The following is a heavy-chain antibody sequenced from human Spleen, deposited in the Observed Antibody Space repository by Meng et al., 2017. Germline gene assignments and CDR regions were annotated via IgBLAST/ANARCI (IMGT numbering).Heavy chain of an antibody. Sequence: VHLLHWAAVLLNPSETPSLSCAVYGGTIRGYYWSWIRQPPGKGLEWIGEINDSGSTNYNPSLKSRVTISKDTSKNQFSLKLSSVTAADTAVYYCARTIGVEYSSSWYYFDYWGQGTLVTVSS. D-gene: IGHD6-13*01. CDR3: ARTIGVEYSSSWYYFDY. CDR2: INDSGST. CDR1: GGTIRGYY. J-gene: IGHJ4*02. V-gene: IGHV4-34*01.